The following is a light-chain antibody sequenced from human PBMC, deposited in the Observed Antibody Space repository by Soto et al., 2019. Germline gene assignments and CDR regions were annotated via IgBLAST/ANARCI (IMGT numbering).Light chain of an antibody. V-gene: IGKV3-20*01. Sequence: EIVLTQSPGTLSLSPGERATLSCRASQSVSSSYLAWYQQKPGQAPRLLIYGASSRATGIPGRFSGSGSGTYFPLTISRLEPEDFAVYYCQQYGSSQTFGQGTKVEIK. J-gene: IGKJ1*01. CDR2: GAS. CDR1: QSVSSSY. CDR3: QQYGSSQT.